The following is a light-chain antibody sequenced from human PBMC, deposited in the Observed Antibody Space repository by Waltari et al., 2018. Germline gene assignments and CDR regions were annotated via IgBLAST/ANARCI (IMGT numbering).Light chain of an antibody. J-gene: IGLJ2*01. CDR1: ISDVGNYNL. CDR3: CTYVGRTTFHVT. CDR2: EDN. V-gene: IGLV2-23*02. Sequence: QSALTQPASVSGSPGQSITISCTGTISDVGNYNLVSWYQQHPGKAPKLIIYEDNKRPSGVSDRLSGSKSGNTASLTISGLQAEDEADYYCCTYVGRTTFHVTFGGGTKLTVL.